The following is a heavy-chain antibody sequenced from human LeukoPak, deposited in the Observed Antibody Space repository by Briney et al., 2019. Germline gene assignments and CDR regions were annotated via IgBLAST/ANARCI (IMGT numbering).Heavy chain of an antibody. CDR2: IYDSGST. CDR1: GASIRSGDYY. D-gene: IGHD2-15*01. Sequence: SETLSLTCTVSGASIRSGDYYWSWIRQPPGKGLEWTGYIYDSGSTYYNPSLKSRITISVDTSENRFSLKLSSVTATDTAVYYCARDCSGGSCYGAFDIWGQGTMVTVSS. V-gene: IGHV4-30-4*01. J-gene: IGHJ3*02. CDR3: ARDCSGGSCYGAFDI.